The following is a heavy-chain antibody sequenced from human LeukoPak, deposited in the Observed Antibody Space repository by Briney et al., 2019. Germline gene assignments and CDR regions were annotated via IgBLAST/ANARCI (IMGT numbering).Heavy chain of an antibody. CDR1: GGTFSSYA. V-gene: IGHV1-69*01. CDR2: IIPIFGKA. Sequence: SVTVSCKASGGTFSSYAISWVRQAPGQGLAWMGGIIPIFGKANYAQKFQGRVTITADESTSTAYMELSSLRSEDTAVYYCARTVPLRDCSSTSCYIGGKLGYYYYYGMDVWGKGTTVTVSS. J-gene: IGHJ6*04. D-gene: IGHD2-2*02. CDR3: ARTVPLRDCSSTSCYIGGKLGYYYYYGMDV.